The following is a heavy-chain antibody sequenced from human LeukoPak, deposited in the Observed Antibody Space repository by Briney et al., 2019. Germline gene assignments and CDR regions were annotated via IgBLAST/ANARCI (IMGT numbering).Heavy chain of an antibody. CDR2: IHNTGST. CDR3: ARVMTTVTTQDY. D-gene: IGHD4-11*01. CDR1: GGSSSSSY. Sequence: SETLSLTCTVSGGSSSSSYWSWIRQPPGKGLEWIGYIHNTGSTNYNPSLKSRVTISVDTSKNQFSLKLSSVTAADTAVYYCARVMTTVTTQDYWGQGTLVTVSS. V-gene: IGHV4-59*12. J-gene: IGHJ4*02.